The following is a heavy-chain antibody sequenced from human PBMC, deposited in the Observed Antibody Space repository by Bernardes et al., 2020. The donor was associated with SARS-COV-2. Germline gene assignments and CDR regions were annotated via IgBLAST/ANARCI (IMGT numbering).Heavy chain of an antibody. J-gene: IGHJ4*02. V-gene: IGHV4-59*01. CDR2: IYYSGST. CDR3: ASAPPGYSYGYYFDY. D-gene: IGHD5-18*01. Sequence: SETLSLTCTVSGGSISSYYWSWIRQPPGKGLEWIGYIYYSGSTNYNPSLKSRVTISVDTSKNQFSLKLSSVTAADTAVYYCASAPPGYSYGYYFDYWGQGTLVTVSS. CDR1: GGSISSYY.